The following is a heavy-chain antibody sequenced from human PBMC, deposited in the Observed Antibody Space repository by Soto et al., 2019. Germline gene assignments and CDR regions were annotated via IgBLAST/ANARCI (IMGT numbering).Heavy chain of an antibody. J-gene: IGHJ4*02. V-gene: IGHV3-23*01. Sequence: GGSLRLSCAASGFTFSSYAMSWVRQAPGKGLEWVSAISGSGGSTYYADSVKGRFTISRDNSKNTLYLQMNSLRAEDTAVYYCARQDIVVVVADDFDYWGQGTLVTVSS. CDR2: ISGSGGST. CDR3: ARQDIVVVVADDFDY. CDR1: GFTFSSYA. D-gene: IGHD2-15*01.